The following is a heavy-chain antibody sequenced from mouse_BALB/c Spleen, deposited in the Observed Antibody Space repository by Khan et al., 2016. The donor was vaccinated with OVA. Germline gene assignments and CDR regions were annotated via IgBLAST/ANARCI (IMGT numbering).Heavy chain of an antibody. CDR2: INTYTGEA. CDR3: SRSNGNYWFAY. Sequence: QIQLVQSGPELKKPGETVKISCKASGYTLTNYGMNWVKQAPGKGLKWMGWINTYTGEATYADDFKGRFAFSLETSASTASLQINNLQTEDTATKSCSRSNGNYWFAYWGQGTRVTVSA. J-gene: IGHJ3*01. CDR1: GYTLTNYG. D-gene: IGHD2-1*01. V-gene: IGHV9-3-1*01.